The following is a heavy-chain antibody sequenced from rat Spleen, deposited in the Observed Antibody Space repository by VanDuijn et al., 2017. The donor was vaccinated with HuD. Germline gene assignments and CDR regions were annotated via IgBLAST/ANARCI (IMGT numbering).Heavy chain of an antibody. CDR2: ISTSGGST. J-gene: IGHJ2*01. Sequence: EVQLVESGGGLVQPGRSLKLSCAASGFTFSNYDMAWVRQAPTKGLEWVASISTSGGSTYYRDSVRGRFTISRDNAKSALYLQMGSLRSEDTATYYCARHGLGAWYFDYWGQGVMVTVSS. V-gene: IGHV5-25*01. D-gene: IGHD5-1*01. CDR1: GFTFSNYD. CDR3: ARHGLGAWYFDY.